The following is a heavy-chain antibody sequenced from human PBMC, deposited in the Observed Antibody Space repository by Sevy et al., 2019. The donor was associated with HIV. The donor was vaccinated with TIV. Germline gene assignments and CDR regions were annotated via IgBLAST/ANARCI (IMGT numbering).Heavy chain of an antibody. D-gene: IGHD6-13*01. CDR2: ISSSSSHI. V-gene: IGHV3-21*01. J-gene: IGHJ6*02. CDR3: ARVAADDPDFYYYGMDV. CDR1: GFTFSSYA. Sequence: GGSLRLSCAASGFTFSSYAMNWVRQAPGKGLEWVSSISSSSSHIYAADSLKGRFTISRDNAKNSLFPQMNSLRAEDTAIYYCARVAADDPDFYYYGMDVWDQGTTVTVSS.